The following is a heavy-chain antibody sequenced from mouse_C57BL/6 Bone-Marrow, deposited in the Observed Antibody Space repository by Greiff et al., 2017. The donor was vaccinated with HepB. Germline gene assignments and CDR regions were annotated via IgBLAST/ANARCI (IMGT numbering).Heavy chain of an antibody. Sequence: EVQGVESGGDLVKPGGSLKLSCAASGFTFSSYGMSWVRQTPDKRLEWVATISSGGSYTYYPDSVKGRFTISRDNAKNTLYLQMSSLKSEDTAMYYCASLYYYGSSWYFDVWGTGTTVTVSS. V-gene: IGHV5-6*01. J-gene: IGHJ1*03. CDR3: ASLYYYGSSWYFDV. D-gene: IGHD1-1*01. CDR1: GFTFSSYG. CDR2: ISSGGSYT.